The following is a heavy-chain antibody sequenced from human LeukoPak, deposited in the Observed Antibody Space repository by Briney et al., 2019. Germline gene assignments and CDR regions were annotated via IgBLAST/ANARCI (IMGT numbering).Heavy chain of an antibody. CDR3: AADRGGWSY. CDR2: ITGDGTNI. Sequence: PGGSLRLSCEASGFTFSNYLMHWVRQAPGAGLVWLSRITGDGTNIIYADSVKGRFTMSRDNAKNTLYLQMNSLRAGDTAVYYCAADRGGWSYWGQGNLVTVSS. J-gene: IGHJ4*02. CDR1: GFTFSNYL. V-gene: IGHV3-74*01. D-gene: IGHD6-19*01.